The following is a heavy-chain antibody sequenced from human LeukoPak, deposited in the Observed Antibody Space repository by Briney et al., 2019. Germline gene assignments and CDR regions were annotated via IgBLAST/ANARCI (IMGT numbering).Heavy chain of an antibody. D-gene: IGHD6-25*01. CDR2: ISWNSGSI. Sequence: PGRSLRLSCAASGFTFDDYAMHWVRQAPGKGLEWVSGISWNSGSIGYADPVKGRFTISRDNAKNSLYLQMNSLRAEDTALYYRAKARGYSYYYYYYMDVWGKGTTVTVSS. CDR3: AKARGYSYYYYYYMDV. V-gene: IGHV3-9*01. CDR1: GFTFDDYA. J-gene: IGHJ6*03.